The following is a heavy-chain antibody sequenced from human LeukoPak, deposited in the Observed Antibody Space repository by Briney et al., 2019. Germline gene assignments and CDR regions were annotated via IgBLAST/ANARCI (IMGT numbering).Heavy chain of an antibody. CDR2: INPSAGST. J-gene: IGHJ4*02. V-gene: IGHV1-46*03. CDR3: TRERQQPYYFDY. CDR1: GYTFTNYY. D-gene: IGHD6-13*01. Sequence: ASVKVSCKASGYTFTNYYIHWVRQAPGQGLEWMGIINPSAGSTGFAQKFQGRVTMTSDTSTSTVYMELSSVRSEDTAVYYCTRERQQPYYFDYWGQGTLVTVSS.